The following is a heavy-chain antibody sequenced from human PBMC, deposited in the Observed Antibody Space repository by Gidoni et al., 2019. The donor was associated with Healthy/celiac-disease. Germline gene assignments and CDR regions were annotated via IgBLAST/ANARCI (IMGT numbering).Heavy chain of an antibody. CDR2: IRSKANSYAT. Sequence: EVQLVESGGGLVQPGGSLKLSCAASGFTFSGSAVHWVRQASGKGLEWVGRIRSKANSYATAYAASVKGRFTISRDDSKNTAYLQMNSLKTEDTAVYYCTSRYCSGGSCYSGYYYYYGMDVWGQGTTVTVSS. CDR3: TSRYCSGGSCYSGYYYYYGMDV. D-gene: IGHD2-15*01. CDR1: GFTFSGSA. J-gene: IGHJ6*02. V-gene: IGHV3-73*01.